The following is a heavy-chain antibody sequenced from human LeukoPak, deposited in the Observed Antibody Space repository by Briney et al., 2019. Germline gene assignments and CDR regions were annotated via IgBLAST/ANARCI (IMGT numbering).Heavy chain of an antibody. Sequence: SETLSLTCTVSGGSISSYYWSWIRQPAGKGLEWIGRIYTSGSTNYNPSLKSRVTISVDTSKNQFSLKLSSVTAADTAVYYCARDGYDFWSGYGNYWGQGTLVTVSS. CDR1: GGSISSYY. CDR3: ARDGYDFWSGYGNY. J-gene: IGHJ4*02. CDR2: IYTSGST. V-gene: IGHV4-4*07. D-gene: IGHD3/OR15-3a*01.